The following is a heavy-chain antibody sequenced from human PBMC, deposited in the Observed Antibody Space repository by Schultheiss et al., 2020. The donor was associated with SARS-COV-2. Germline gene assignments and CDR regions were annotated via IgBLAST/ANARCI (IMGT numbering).Heavy chain of an antibody. CDR1: GFTFSNAW. CDR2: INHSGST. J-gene: IGHJ6*02. CDR3: ARLGRPVATAAYSSSYRRYYHGMDV. Sequence: GSLRLSCAASGFTFSNAWMSWVRQAPGKGLEWIGEINHSGSTNYNPSLKSRVIISVDTSKNQFSLRESSVIAADTAVYYCARLGRPVATAAYSSSYRRYYHGMDVWCQGTTVTVSS. V-gene: IGHV4-34*01. D-gene: IGHD6-13*01.